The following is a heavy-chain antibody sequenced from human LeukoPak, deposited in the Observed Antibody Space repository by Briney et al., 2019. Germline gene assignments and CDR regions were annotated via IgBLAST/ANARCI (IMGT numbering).Heavy chain of an antibody. J-gene: IGHJ6*02. CDR3: AIAKESYDFWSGYYTGDYYYGMDF. CDR2: IYYRGST. D-gene: IGHD3-3*01. CDR1: GGSISSSY. Sequence: SETPSITCSVAGGSISSSYWSWMRQPLRKELEGIGYIYYRGSTDSRHSLNRRVTITVATPKNHFSLELSSVTAADTAVYYCAIAKESYDFWSGYYTGDYYYGMDFWGQGTTVTVSS. V-gene: IGHV4-59*13.